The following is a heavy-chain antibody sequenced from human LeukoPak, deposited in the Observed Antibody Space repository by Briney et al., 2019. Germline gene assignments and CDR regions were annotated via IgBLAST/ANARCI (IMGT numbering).Heavy chain of an antibody. CDR3: ARGLGSCSSTSCSYYYYYGMDV. Sequence: SETLSLTCAVYGVSFSGYYWSWIRQPPGKGLEWIGEINHSGSTNYNPSLKSRVTISVDTSKNQFSLKMRSVTAADTAVYYCARGLGSCSSTSCSYYYYYGMDVWGQGTTVTVSS. V-gene: IGHV4-34*01. J-gene: IGHJ6*02. CDR1: GVSFSGYY. CDR2: INHSGST. D-gene: IGHD2-2*01.